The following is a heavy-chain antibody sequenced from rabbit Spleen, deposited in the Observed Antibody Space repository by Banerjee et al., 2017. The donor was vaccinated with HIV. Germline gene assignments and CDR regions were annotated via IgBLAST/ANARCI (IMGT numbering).Heavy chain of an antibody. V-gene: IGHV1S45*01. D-gene: IGHD6-1*01. Sequence: EESGGDLVQPEGSLTLTCTASGFTLSSYWMCWVRQAPGKGPEWIACIYTTNTAYATWAKGRFTISKSSSTTVTLQMTSLTAADTATYFCAKSYASTRGGLDLWGQGTLVTVS. CDR3: AKSYASTRGGLDL. J-gene: IGHJ4*01. CDR2: IYTTNT. CDR1: GFTLSSYW.